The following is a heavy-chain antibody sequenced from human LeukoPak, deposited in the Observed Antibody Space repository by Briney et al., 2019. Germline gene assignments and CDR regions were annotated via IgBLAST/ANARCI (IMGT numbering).Heavy chain of an antibody. J-gene: IGHJ6*03. CDR3: ALNYGDYYYYMDV. D-gene: IGHD4-17*01. CDR1: GYTFTGYY. Sequence: GASVKISCKVSGYTFTGYYMHWVQQAPGKGLEWMGLVDPDDGETIYAEKFQGRVTITADTSTDTAYMELSSLRSEDTAVYYCALNYGDYYYYMDVWGKGTTVTVSS. V-gene: IGHV1-69-2*01. CDR2: VDPDDGET.